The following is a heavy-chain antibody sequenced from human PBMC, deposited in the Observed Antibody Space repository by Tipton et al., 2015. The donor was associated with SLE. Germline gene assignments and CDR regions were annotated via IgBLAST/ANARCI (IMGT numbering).Heavy chain of an antibody. CDR2: IYYSGST. D-gene: IGHD4-17*01. V-gene: IGHV4-59*11. CDR1: GGSISSHY. J-gene: IGHJ4*02. Sequence: TLSLTCTVSGGSISSHYWSWIRQPPGKGLEWIGYIYYSGSTYYNPSLKSRVTISVDTSKNQFSLKLSSVTAADTAVYYCARADYGDNGELGLDYWGQGTLVTVSS. CDR3: ARADYGDNGELGLDY.